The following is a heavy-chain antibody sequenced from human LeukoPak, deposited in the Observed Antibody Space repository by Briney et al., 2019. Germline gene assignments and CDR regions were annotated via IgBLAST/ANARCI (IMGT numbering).Heavy chain of an antibody. CDR1: GYTFTSYD. CDR3: ARATYYYDFWSGYPGNYYMDV. J-gene: IGHJ6*03. V-gene: IGHV1-8*01. D-gene: IGHD3-3*01. Sequence: ASVKVSRKASGYTFTSYDINWVRQATGQGLEWMGWMNPNSGNTGYAQKFQGRVTMTRNTSISTAYMELSSLRSEDAAVYYCARATYYYDFWSGYPGNYYMDVWGKGTTVTVSS. CDR2: MNPNSGNT.